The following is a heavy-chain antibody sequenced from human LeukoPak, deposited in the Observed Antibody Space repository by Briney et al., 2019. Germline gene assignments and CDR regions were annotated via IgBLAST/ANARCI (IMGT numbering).Heavy chain of an antibody. Sequence: GGSLRLSCAASGFTFSSYSMNWVRQAPGKGLEWVSSISSSSSYIYYADSVKGRFTISRDNAKNSLYLQMNSLRAEDTAVYYCARVGTGEDAFDIWGQGTMVTVSS. CDR1: GFTFSSYS. CDR2: ISSSSSYI. D-gene: IGHD7-27*01. J-gene: IGHJ3*02. V-gene: IGHV3-21*01. CDR3: ARVGTGEDAFDI.